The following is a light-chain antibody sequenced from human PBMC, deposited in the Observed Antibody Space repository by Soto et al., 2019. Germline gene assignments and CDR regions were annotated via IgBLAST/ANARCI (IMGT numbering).Light chain of an antibody. CDR3: QQYNSFPYT. Sequence: IQMTHSPYTLSASVGDRVTITCRASESIGRWLAWYQQQPGRAPKLLMYQASTLESGVPSRFSGSGSGTEFTLTISSLQPDDFATYYCQQYNSFPYTFGQGTKVDIK. V-gene: IGKV1-5*03. J-gene: IGKJ2*01. CDR2: QAS. CDR1: ESIGRW.